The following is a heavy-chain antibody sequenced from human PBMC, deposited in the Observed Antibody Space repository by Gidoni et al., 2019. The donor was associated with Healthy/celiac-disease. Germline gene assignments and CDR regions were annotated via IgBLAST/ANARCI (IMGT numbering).Heavy chain of an antibody. J-gene: IGHJ4*02. CDR2: IKQDGSEK. D-gene: IGHD6-19*01. CDR1: GFTFSSYW. Sequence: EVQLVQSGGGLVQPGGSLRLSCAASGFTFSSYWMSWVRQAPGKGLEWVANIKQDGSEKYYVDSVKGRFTISRDNAKNSLYLQMNSLRAEDTAVYYCARLLYSSGWETDDYWGQGTLVTVSS. V-gene: IGHV3-7*04. CDR3: ARLLYSSGWETDDY.